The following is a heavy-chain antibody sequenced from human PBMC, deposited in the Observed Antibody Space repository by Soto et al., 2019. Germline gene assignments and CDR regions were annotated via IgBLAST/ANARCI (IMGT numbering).Heavy chain of an antibody. Sequence: QVQLVESGGGVVQPGRSLRLSCAASGFTFSSYAMHWVRQAPGKGLECVAVISYDGSNKYYADSVKGRVTISRDNSKNTLYLQMNSLRAEDTAVYYCARPLWRNDYNWGYFDLWGRGTLVTVSA. V-gene: IGHV3-30-3*01. CDR1: GFTFSSYA. CDR2: ISYDGSNK. D-gene: IGHD4-4*01. J-gene: IGHJ2*01. CDR3: ARPLWRNDYNWGYFDL.